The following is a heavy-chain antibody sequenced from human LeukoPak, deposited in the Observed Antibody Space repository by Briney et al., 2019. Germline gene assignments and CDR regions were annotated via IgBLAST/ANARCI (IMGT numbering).Heavy chain of an antibody. V-gene: IGHV4-59*01. D-gene: IGHD3-22*01. CDR2: IYYSGTT. CDR3: ARGGGYYSSDDWFDP. Sequence: SETLSLTCTVSGGSISIYYWSWIRQPPGKGLEWIGYIYYSGTTNYNPPLKSRVTISIDTSKNQFSLKLSSLTAADTAVYYCARGGGYYSSDDWFDPWGQGTLVTVSS. J-gene: IGHJ5*02. CDR1: GGSISIYY.